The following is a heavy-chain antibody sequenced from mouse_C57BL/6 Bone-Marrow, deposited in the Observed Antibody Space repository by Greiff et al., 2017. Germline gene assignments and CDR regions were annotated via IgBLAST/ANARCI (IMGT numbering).Heavy chain of an antibody. Sequence: VQLQQSGPELVKPGASVKISCTASGYSFTDSNMHWVKQSNGKSLEWIGVINPNYGPTSYTQKFKGKATLTVDQASSPAYMQRNSLTSEDSAVYDCARGYDYEYAKDYWGQGTAVTVTS. CDR3: ARGYDYEYAKDY. D-gene: IGHD2-4*01. CDR2: INPNYGPT. J-gene: IGHJ4*01. CDR1: GYSFTDSN. V-gene: IGHV1-39*01.